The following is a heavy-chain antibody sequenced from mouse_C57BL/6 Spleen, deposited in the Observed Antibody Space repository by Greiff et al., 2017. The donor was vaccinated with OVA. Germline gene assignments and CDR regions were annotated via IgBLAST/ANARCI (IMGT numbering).Heavy chain of an antibody. CDR2: IDPSDSYT. J-gene: IGHJ2*01. CDR1: GYTFTSYW. D-gene: IGHD3-2*02. CDR3: ARSRDSSGYDY. Sequence: QVQLHPPGAELVMPGASVKLSCKASGYTFTSYWMHWVKQRPGQGLEWIGEIDPSDSYTNYNQKLKGKSTLTVDKYSSTAYMQLSSRTSEDSAVYYCARSRDSSGYDYWGQGTTLTVSS. V-gene: IGHV1-69*01.